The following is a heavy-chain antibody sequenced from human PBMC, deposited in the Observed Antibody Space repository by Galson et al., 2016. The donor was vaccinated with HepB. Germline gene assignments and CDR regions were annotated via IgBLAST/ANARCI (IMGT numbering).Heavy chain of an antibody. V-gene: IGHV5-51*01. CDR1: GDSFTRHW. CDR3: ARQGNGGSAYWYFDL. J-gene: IGHJ2*01. Sequence: QTGAEVKKPGDSLKISYKGSGDSFTRHWIGWVRQMPGKGLEWMGIIYPGDSDIRYSPSFEGQVTISADKSTSTAYLHWSSLKASDTAMFYCARQGNGGSAYWYFDLWGRGTLVTVSS. CDR2: IYPGDSDI. D-gene: IGHD7-27*01.